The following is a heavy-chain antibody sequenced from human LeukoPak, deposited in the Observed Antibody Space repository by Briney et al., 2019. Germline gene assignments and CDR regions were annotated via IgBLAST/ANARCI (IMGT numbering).Heavy chain of an antibody. CDR3: ASPYCSSTSCLDFDP. CDR1: GYTFTSYD. CDR2: MNPNNGNT. V-gene: IGHV1-8*01. J-gene: IGHJ5*02. D-gene: IGHD2-2*01. Sequence: ASVTVPCTASGYTFTSYDINWVRQATGQGLERMGWMNPNNGNTGYAQKFQDRGIMTRNTSVNTAYMQLSSLRSEDTAVYYFASPYCSSTSCLDFDPWGQGTLVTVSS.